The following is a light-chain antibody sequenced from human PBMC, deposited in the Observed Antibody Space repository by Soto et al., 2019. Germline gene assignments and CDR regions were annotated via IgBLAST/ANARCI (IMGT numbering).Light chain of an antibody. CDR2: EVS. J-gene: IGLJ1*01. CDR1: SSDVGGYNY. V-gene: IGLV2-14*01. Sequence: QSALTQPASVSGSPGQSITISCTGTSSDVGGYNYVSWYQQHPGKAPKLMIYEVSNRPSGVSNRVSGSKSGNTASLTISGLEAEDEADCYCSSYTSSSTRVFGTGTKLTVL. CDR3: SSYTSSSTRV.